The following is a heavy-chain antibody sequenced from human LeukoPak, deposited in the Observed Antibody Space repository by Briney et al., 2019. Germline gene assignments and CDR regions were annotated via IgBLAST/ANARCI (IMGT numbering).Heavy chain of an antibody. CDR2: ISGSGGTT. Sequence: GGSLRLSCAASGFTFSSYAMSWVRQAPGKGLEWVSAISGSGGTTYYADSVKGRFTISRDNSKNTLYLQVNSLRAEDTAVYYCAKYNYDFWSGYPHYFNYWGQGTLVTVSS. D-gene: IGHD3-3*01. CDR1: GFTFSSYA. CDR3: AKYNYDFWSGYPHYFNY. J-gene: IGHJ4*02. V-gene: IGHV3-23*01.